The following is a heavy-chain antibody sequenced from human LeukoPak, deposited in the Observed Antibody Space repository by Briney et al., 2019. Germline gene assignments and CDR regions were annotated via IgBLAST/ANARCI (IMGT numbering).Heavy chain of an antibody. V-gene: IGHV4-4*07. D-gene: IGHD3-3*01. CDR1: GGSISSYY. Sequence: PSETLSLACTVSGGSISSYYWSWIRQPAGKGLEWIGRIYTSGSTNYNPSLKSRVTMSVDTCKNQFSLKLSSVTAADTAVYYCARECGSGIYYDFWSGYLVPADRWFDPWGQGTLVTVSS. CDR2: IYTSGST. J-gene: IGHJ5*02. CDR3: ARECGSGIYYDFWSGYLVPADRWFDP.